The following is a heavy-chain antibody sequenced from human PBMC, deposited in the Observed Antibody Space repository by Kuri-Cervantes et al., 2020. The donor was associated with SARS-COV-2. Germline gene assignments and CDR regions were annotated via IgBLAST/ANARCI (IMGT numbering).Heavy chain of an antibody. Sequence: GESLKISCAASGFTFSSYSMNWVRQAPGKGLEWVSSISSSSSYIYYADSVKGRFTISRDNAKNSLYLQMNSLRAEDTAVYYCARDGSVLLWFGELSTNWFDPWGQGTLVTVSS. J-gene: IGHJ5*02. CDR3: ARDGSVLLWFGELSTNWFDP. D-gene: IGHD3-10*01. CDR1: GFTFSSYS. V-gene: IGHV3-21*01. CDR2: ISSSSSYI.